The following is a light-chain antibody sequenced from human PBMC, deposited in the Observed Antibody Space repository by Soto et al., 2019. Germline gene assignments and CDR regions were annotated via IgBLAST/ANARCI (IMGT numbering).Light chain of an antibody. Sequence: EIVMTQSPATLSVSPGERATLSCSASQSITNNLAWYHQRPGQAPRLLIYGASTRATGIPARFSGSGSGTEFTLTISSLQSEDFVVYYCQQYNNWWTFGQGTRVEIK. CDR1: QSITNN. CDR3: QQYNNWWT. V-gene: IGKV3-15*01. J-gene: IGKJ1*01. CDR2: GAS.